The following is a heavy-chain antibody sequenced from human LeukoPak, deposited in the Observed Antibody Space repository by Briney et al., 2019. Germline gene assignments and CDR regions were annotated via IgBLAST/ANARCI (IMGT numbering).Heavy chain of an antibody. CDR3: ARFTTSYYDSSSYPN. CDR2: IIPILGIA. Sequence: SVKVSCKASGGTFSSYAISWVRQAPGQGLEWMGRIIPILGIANYAQKFQGRVTITADKSTSTAYMELSSLRSEDTAVYYCARFTTSYYDSSSYPNWGQGNLVTVSS. J-gene: IGHJ4*02. V-gene: IGHV1-69*04. CDR1: GGTFSSYA. D-gene: IGHD3-22*01.